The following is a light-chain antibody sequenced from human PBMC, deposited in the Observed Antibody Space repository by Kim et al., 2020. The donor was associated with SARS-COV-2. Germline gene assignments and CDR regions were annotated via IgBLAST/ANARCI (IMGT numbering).Light chain of an antibody. Sequence: SASEGDRVTITGRASQSISTWLAWYKQKPGKAPKLLIYAASSLESGVPSRFSGSGSGTELTLTISSLQPDDFATYYCQQYNSYSGTFGQGTKLEI. CDR1: QSISTW. J-gene: IGKJ2*01. CDR2: AAS. V-gene: IGKV1-5*01. CDR3: QQYNSYSGT.